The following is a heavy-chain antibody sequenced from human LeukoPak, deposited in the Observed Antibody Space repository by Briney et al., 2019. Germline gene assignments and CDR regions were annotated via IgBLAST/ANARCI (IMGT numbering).Heavy chain of an antibody. J-gene: IGHJ4*02. Sequence: PSETLSLTCIVSGDSLSNYYWSWIRQPPGKGLKGIGYIYYTGSTRYNPSLNGRVTISVDTSKNHFSLKLSSVTAADTAVYYCARWGCTSTTCYTPFDFWGPGTLVTVSS. D-gene: IGHD2-2*02. V-gene: IGHV4-59*01. CDR3: ARWGCTSTTCYTPFDF. CDR1: GDSLSNYY. CDR2: IYYTGST.